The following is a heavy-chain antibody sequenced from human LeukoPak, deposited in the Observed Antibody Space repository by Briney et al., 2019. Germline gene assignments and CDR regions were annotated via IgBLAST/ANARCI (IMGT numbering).Heavy chain of an antibody. CDR2: INHSGST. V-gene: IGHV4-34*01. CDR1: GGSFSGYY. D-gene: IGHD6-19*01. CDR3: ARGPAVARFDY. J-gene: IGHJ4*02. Sequence: PSETLSLTCAVYGGSFSGYYWSWIRQPPGKGLEWIGEINHSGSTNYNPSLKSRVTISVDTSKNQFSLKLNSVTAADTAVYYCARGPAVARFDYWGQGTLVTVSS.